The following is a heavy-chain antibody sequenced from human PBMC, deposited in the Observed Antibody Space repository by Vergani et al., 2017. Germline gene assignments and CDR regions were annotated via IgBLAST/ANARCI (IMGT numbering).Heavy chain of an antibody. J-gene: IGHJ6*02. V-gene: IGHV1-69*13. CDR3: ARDRRAGTRPYYYYYGMDV. CDR2: IIPIFGTA. D-gene: IGHD6-19*01. CDR1: GGTFSSYA. Sequence: QVQLVQSGAEVKKPGSSVKVSCKASGGTFSSYAISWVRQAPGQGLEWMGRIIPIFGTANYAQKFQGRVTITADESTSTAYMELTSLRSEDTAVYYCARDRRAGTRPYYYYYGMDVWGQGTTVTVSS.